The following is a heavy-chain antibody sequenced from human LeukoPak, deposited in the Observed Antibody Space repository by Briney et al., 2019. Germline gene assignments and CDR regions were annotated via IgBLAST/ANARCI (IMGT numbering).Heavy chain of an antibody. D-gene: IGHD1-14*01. CDR3: ARPADNLSYYFDY. Sequence: PGGSLRLSCAASGFTFNNYAMNWVRQAPGKGLEWVSTISGTGGTPYYEDSVKGRFTISRDNSKNTLYLQMNSLRAEDTAVYYCARPADNLSYYFDYWGQGTLVTVSS. CDR2: ISGTGGTP. J-gene: IGHJ4*02. CDR1: GFTFNNYA. V-gene: IGHV3-23*01.